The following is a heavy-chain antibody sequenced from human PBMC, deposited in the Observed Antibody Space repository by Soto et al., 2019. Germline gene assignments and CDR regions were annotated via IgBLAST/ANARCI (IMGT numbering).Heavy chain of an antibody. V-gene: IGHV3-15*07. CDR2: IKSKTDGGTT. J-gene: IGHJ4*02. D-gene: IGHD3-9*01. CDR3: TTDRLGYYDILTGYYYFGY. CDR1: GFTFSNAW. Sequence: GGSLRLSCAASGFTFSNAWMNWVRQAPGKGLEWVGRIKSKTDGGTTDYAAPVKGRFTISRDDSKNTLYLQMNSLKTEDTAVYYCTTDRLGYYDILTGYYYFGYWGQGTLVTVSS.